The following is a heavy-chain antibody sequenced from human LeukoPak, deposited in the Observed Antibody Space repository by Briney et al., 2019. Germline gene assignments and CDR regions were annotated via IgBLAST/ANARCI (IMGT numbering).Heavy chain of an antibody. D-gene: IGHD5-24*01. CDR3: ARHGSAGHYYYYMDV. CDR1: GYSISNSYY. J-gene: IGHJ6*03. V-gene: IGHV4-38-2*01. Sequence: KPSETLSLTYAVSGYSISNSYYWGWIPQPPGKGLEGIGNIFQSGSTFYNPSLKSRVTISVDTSKNQFTLKLSSVTAADTAVYYCARHGSAGHYYYYMDVWGKGTTVTVSS. CDR2: IFQSGST.